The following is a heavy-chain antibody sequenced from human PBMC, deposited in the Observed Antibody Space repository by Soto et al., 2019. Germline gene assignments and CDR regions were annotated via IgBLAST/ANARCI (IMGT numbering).Heavy chain of an antibody. D-gene: IGHD3-10*01. CDR2: ISAYNGNT. V-gene: IGHV1-18*04. Sequence: ASVKVSCKASGYTFTSYGISWVRQAPGQGLEWMGWISAYNGNTNYAQKLQGRVTMTRDTPTSTAYLDLTSLRSDDTAVYYCVREGSTSYSGVFYFDYWGQGTLVTVSS. CDR3: VREGSTSYSGVFYFDY. J-gene: IGHJ4*02. CDR1: GYTFTSYG.